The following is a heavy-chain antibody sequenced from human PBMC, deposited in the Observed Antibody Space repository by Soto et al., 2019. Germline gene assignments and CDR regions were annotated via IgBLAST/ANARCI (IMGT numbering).Heavy chain of an antibody. CDR1: GDSISTYY. V-gene: IGHV4-59*08. Sequence: ASETLSLTCTVSGDSISTYYWSWIRQPPGKGLQWIGYIFYSGGTAYNPSLKSRVTISRDTSKNQFSLKLTSVTAADTALYYCGKVLVGATGHTDSDSWGPGTLVTVSS. D-gene: IGHD2-15*01. J-gene: IGHJ4*02. CDR2: IFYSGGT. CDR3: GKVLVGATGHTDSDS.